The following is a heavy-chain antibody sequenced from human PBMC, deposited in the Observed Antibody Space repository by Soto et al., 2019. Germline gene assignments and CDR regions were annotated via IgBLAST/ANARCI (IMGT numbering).Heavy chain of an antibody. J-gene: IGHJ5*02. V-gene: IGHV3-53*01. D-gene: IGHD3-10*01. CDR3: EEVGAYDWGSYMVRYNWFGL. CDR1: GGSISSSNW. CDR2: IYSGGAT. Sequence: PSETLSLTCAVSGGSISSSNWWSCVRQAPGKGLEWVSVIYSGGATPYAVSVKGRLILSRDKSKNTADLQVNSLRAEDTAVYYCEEVGAYDWGSYMVRYNWFGLWGPGTLVTVSS.